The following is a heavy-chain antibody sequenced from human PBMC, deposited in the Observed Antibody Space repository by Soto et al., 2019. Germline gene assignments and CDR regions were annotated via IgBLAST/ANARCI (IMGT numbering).Heavy chain of an antibody. CDR2: IYYSGSP. D-gene: IGHD6-13*01. CDR1: GGSISSYY. Sequence: QVQLQESGPGLVKPSETLSLTCTVSGGSISSYYWSWIRQPPGKGLEWIGYIYYSGSPNYNPSLKRRVTKSVDTSKNQFSRKLSSVTAAATAVYYCARALAAAGTRWFDPWGQGTLVTVSS. CDR3: ARALAAAGTRWFDP. J-gene: IGHJ5*02. V-gene: IGHV4-59*08.